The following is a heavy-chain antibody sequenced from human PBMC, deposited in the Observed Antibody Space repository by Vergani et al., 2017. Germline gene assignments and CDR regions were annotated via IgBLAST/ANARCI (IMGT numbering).Heavy chain of an antibody. CDR3: ARDRDWGYYYYGMDV. CDR2: IIPILGIA. CDR1: GFTFSSYT. J-gene: IGHJ6*02. Sequence: QVQLVESGGGVVQPGGSLRLSCAASGFTFSSYTISWVRQAPGQGLEWMGRIIPILGIANYAQKFQGRVTITADTSTSTAYMELRSLRSDDTAVYYCARDRDWGYYYYGMDVWGQGTTVTVSS. D-gene: IGHD7-27*01. V-gene: IGHV1-69*09.